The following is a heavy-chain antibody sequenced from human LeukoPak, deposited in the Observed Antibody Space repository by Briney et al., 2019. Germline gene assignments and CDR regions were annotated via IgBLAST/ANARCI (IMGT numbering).Heavy chain of an antibody. Sequence: GGSLRLSCAASGFTFSSYAMSWVRQAPGKGLEWVSAISGSGGSTYYADSVKGRFTISRDNSKNTLYLQMNSLRAEDTAVYYCAKTDYYDSSGYCFDYWGQGTLVTVSS. J-gene: IGHJ4*02. CDR2: ISGSGGST. CDR1: GFTFSSYA. D-gene: IGHD3-22*01. CDR3: AKTDYYDSSGYCFDY. V-gene: IGHV3-23*01.